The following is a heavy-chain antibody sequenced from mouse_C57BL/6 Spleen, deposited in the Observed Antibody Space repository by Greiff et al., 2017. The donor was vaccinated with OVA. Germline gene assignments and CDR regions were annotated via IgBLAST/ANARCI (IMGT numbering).Heavy chain of an antibody. CDR3: ARDAGYYFGY. D-gene: IGHD6-5*01. CDR2: INPNNGGT. CDR1: GYTFTDYY. J-gene: IGHJ2*01. V-gene: IGHV1-26*01. Sequence: VQLQQSGPELVKPGASVKISCKASGYTFTDYYMNWVKQSHGQSLEWIGDINPNNGGTSYNQKFKGKATLTVDKSSTTAYMELRSLTSEDSAVYSCARDAGYYFGYWGQGTTLTVAS.